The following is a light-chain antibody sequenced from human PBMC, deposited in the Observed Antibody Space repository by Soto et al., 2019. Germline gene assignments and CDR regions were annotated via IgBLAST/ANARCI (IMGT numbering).Light chain of an antibody. Sequence: QSVLTQPASVSGSPGQSITISYTGTSSDVGSDNLVSWYQQHPGKAPKLMIYEGSKRPSGVSNRFSGSKSGNTASLTISGLQAEDEADYYCCSYAGSSTAIFGGGTQLTVL. J-gene: IGLJ2*01. V-gene: IGLV2-23*01. CDR2: EGS. CDR1: SSDVGSDNL. CDR3: CSYAGSSTAI.